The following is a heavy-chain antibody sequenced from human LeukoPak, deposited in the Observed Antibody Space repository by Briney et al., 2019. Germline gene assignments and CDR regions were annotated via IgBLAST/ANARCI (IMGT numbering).Heavy chain of an antibody. J-gene: IGHJ4*02. D-gene: IGHD2-15*01. CDR3: VKDPGGGYCSGGSCSY. V-gene: IGHV3-23*01. Sequence: GGSLRLSCAASGFTFSSNAMSWVRQAPGKGLEWVSGIGDTGTDTFYADSVKGRFTISRDNSKSTVYLQMNSLRAEDTAIYYCVKDPGGGYCSGGSCSYWGQGTLVTVS. CDR1: GFTFSSNA. CDR2: IGDTGTDT.